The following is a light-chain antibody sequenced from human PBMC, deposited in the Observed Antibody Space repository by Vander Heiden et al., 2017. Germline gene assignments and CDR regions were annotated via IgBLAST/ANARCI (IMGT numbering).Light chain of an antibody. CDR2: ENN. J-gene: IGLJ1*01. Sequence: QSVLTQPPSVSAAPGQMVAISCAGSSSNIGSNYVSWYQHLPGTAPKLLIYENNKRPSGIPDRFSGSKSGTSATLGITGLQTGDEADHYCGAWDSSLSAYVFGTGTKVTVL. CDR3: GAWDSSLSAYV. CDR1: SSNIGSNY. V-gene: IGLV1-51*02.